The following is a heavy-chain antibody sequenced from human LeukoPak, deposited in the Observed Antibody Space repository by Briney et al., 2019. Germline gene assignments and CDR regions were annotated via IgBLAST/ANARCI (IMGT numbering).Heavy chain of an antibody. D-gene: IGHD5-18*01. CDR1: GVSISSSNW. J-gene: IGHJ4*02. V-gene: IGHV4-4*02. Sequence: SETLSLTCAVSGVSISSSNWWSWVRQPPGKGLEWIGEIYHSGSTNYNPSLKSRVTISVDKSKNQFSLKLSSVTAADTAVYYCARAGYSYGFHGGYFDYWGQGTLVTVSS. CDR3: ARAGYSYGFHGGYFDY. CDR2: IYHSGST.